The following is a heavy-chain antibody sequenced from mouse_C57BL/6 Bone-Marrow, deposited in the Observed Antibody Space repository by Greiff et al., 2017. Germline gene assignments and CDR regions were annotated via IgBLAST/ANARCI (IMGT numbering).Heavy chain of an antibody. CDR1: GFNIKNTY. CDR2: IDPANGNT. CDR3: ARERAIITTVVEGYAMDY. J-gene: IGHJ4*01. D-gene: IGHD1-1*01. Sequence: VQLQQSVAELVRPGASVKLSCTASGFNIKNTYMHWVKQRPEQGLEWIGRIDPANGNTKYAPKFQGKATITADTSSNTAYLQLSSLTSEDTAIYYCARERAIITTVVEGYAMDYWGQGTSVTVSS. V-gene: IGHV14-3*01.